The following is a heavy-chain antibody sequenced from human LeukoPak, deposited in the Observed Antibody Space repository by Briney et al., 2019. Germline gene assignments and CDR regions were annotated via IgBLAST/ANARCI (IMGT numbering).Heavy chain of an antibody. CDR2: ISSSSSTI. Sequence: GGSLRLSCAASGFTFSSYSMNWVRQAPGKGLEWVSYISSSSSTIYYADSVKGRFTISRDNAKNSLYLQMNSLRAEDTAVYYCARGSSYYYGSGSPRAFDIWGQGTMVTVSS. J-gene: IGHJ3*02. D-gene: IGHD3-10*01. CDR1: GFTFSSYS. V-gene: IGHV3-48*01. CDR3: ARGSSYYYGSGSPRAFDI.